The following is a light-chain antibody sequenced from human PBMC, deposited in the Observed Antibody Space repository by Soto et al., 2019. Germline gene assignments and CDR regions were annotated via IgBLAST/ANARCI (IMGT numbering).Light chain of an antibody. CDR1: QSVNLN. Sequence: EIMMTQSPGTLSVSPGEGATLSCTASQSVNLNLGWYQQKPGQAPRLLIFGASNRATGIPDRFSGSGSGTDFTLTISRLEPEDFAVYYCQQYGSSPYTFGQGTKLEIK. V-gene: IGKV3-20*01. J-gene: IGKJ2*01. CDR3: QQYGSSPYT. CDR2: GAS.